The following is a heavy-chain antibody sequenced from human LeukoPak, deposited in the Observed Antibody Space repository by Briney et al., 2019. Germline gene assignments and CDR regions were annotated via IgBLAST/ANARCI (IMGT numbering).Heavy chain of an antibody. CDR3: ARSGFGVLYYYGIDV. D-gene: IGHD3-10*01. J-gene: IGHJ6*02. Sequence: LVESGGGLVKPGGSLRLSCAASAFTFSDYYMTWIRQAPGKGLEGVSIIYSGDSTYYADYVKGRFTISRDNSKNTLYLQMNSLRAEDTAVYYCARSGFGVLYYYGIDVWGQGTTVTVSS. CDR2: IYSGDST. CDR1: AFTFSDYY. V-gene: IGHV3-66*01.